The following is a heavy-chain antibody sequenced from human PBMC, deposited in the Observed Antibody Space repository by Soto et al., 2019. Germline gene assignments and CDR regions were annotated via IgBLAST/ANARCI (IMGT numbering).Heavy chain of an antibody. J-gene: IGHJ4*02. CDR3: AKPAFLLLHAVGYFDY. Sequence: GGSLGLSCAASGFTFSSYGMHWVRQAPGKGLEWVAVISYDGSNKYYADSVKGRFTISRDNSKNTLYLQMNSLRAEDTAVYYCAKPAFLLLHAVGYFDYWGQGTLVTVSS. CDR2: ISYDGSNK. V-gene: IGHV3-30*18. CDR1: GFTFSSYG. D-gene: IGHD3-22*01.